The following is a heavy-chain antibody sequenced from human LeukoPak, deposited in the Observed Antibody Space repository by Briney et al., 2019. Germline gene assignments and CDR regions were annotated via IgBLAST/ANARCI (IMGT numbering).Heavy chain of an antibody. CDR1: GGSISSYY. V-gene: IGHV4-59*01. D-gene: IGHD3-10*01. J-gene: IGHJ4*02. CDR3: ARVDLSLPGIFDY. CDR2: IYYSGST. Sequence: PSETLSLTCTVSGGSISSYYWSWIRHPPGKGLEWIGYIYYSGSTNYNPSLKSRVTISVDTSKNQFSLKLSSVTAADTAVYYCARVDLSLPGIFDYWGQGTLVTHSS.